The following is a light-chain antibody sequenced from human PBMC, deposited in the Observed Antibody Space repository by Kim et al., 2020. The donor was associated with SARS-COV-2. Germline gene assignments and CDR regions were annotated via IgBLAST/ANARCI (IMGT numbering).Light chain of an antibody. CDR1: QSVSSY. V-gene: IGKV3-11*01. J-gene: IGKJ4*01. CDR3: QQRSNQLT. CDR2: DAS. Sequence: SLSPGERATRSCRASQSVSSYLAWYQQKPGQAPRLLIYDASNRATGIPARFSGSGSGTDFTLTISSLEPEDFAVYYCQQRSNQLTFGGGTKVDIK.